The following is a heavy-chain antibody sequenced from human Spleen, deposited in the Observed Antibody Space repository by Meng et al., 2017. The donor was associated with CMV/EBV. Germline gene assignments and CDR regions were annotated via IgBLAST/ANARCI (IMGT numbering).Heavy chain of an antibody. CDR3: ARAPPYYYDSSGYFFDQ. Sequence: GGSFSGYYWSWLRQPPGKGLEWIGEINHSGSSNYNPSLKSRVTISVDTSKNQFSLKLSSVTAADTAVYYCARAPPYYYDSSGYFFDQWGQGTLVTVSS. CDR1: GGSFSGYY. J-gene: IGHJ4*02. CDR2: INHSGSS. V-gene: IGHV4-34*01. D-gene: IGHD3-22*01.